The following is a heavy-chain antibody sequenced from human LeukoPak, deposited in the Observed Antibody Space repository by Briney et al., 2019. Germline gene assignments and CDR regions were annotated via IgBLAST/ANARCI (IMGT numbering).Heavy chain of an antibody. Sequence: GGSLRLSCAASRCSFSSYGMHWVRQAPGKGLEWVALISYDGSNKYYADSVKGRFTISRDNSKNTLYLQMNSLRAEDTAVYYCAKGELGLWFAYWDQGTLVTVSS. J-gene: IGHJ4*02. D-gene: IGHD5-18*01. V-gene: IGHV3-30*18. CDR1: RCSFSSYG. CDR2: ISYDGSNK. CDR3: AKGELGLWFAY.